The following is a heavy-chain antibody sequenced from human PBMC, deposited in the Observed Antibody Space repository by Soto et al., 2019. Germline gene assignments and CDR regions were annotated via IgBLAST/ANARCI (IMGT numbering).Heavy chain of an antibody. CDR3: AIGRRTTSGSNPWFDP. J-gene: IGHJ5*02. D-gene: IGHD2-15*01. Sequence: GGSLRLSCAASGVTFSTYAMAWVRQAPGKGLEWVSTISDTGGGTFYADSVKGRFTISRDNSKNTLYLQMQSLRAEDTAIYFLAIGRRTTSGSNPWFDPWGRGTQVTVSS. CDR2: ISDTGGGT. V-gene: IGHV3-23*01. CDR1: GVTFSTYA.